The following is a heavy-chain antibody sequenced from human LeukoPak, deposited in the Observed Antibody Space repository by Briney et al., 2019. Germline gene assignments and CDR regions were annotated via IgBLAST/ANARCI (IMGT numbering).Heavy chain of an antibody. Sequence: AASVKVSCKASGYTFTSYGISWVRQAPGQGLEWMGGIIPIFGTANYAQKFQGRVTITADKSTSTAYMELSSLRSEDTAVYYCAREFGDRPSSYYYYMDVWGKGTTVTVSS. D-gene: IGHD3-16*01. V-gene: IGHV1-69*06. J-gene: IGHJ6*03. CDR3: AREFGDRPSSYYYYMDV. CDR2: IIPIFGTA. CDR1: GYTFTSYG.